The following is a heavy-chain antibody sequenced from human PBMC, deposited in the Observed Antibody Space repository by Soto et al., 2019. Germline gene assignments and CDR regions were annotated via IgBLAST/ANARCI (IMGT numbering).Heavy chain of an antibody. D-gene: IGHD6-6*01. CDR3: AREGEDSSSSPIDF. CDR2: ISYDGSNK. CDR1: GFTLSSYS. Sequence: QVQLVESGGGVVQPGRSLRLSCAASGFTLSSYSMHWVRQAPGKGLEWVAFISYDGSNKYYTDSVKGRFTNSRDNSKNTLYLQMNSLRAEDTGVYYCAREGEDSSSSPIDFWGHGTLVTVSS. V-gene: IGHV3-30-3*01. J-gene: IGHJ4*01.